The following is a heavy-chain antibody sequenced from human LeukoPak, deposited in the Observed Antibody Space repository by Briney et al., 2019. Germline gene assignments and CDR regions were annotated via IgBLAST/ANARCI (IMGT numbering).Heavy chain of an antibody. D-gene: IGHD3-3*01. CDR2: ISGSGGST. Sequence: GGPLRLSCAASGFTFSSYAMSWVRQAPGEGLEWVSAISGSGGSTYYADSVKGRFTISRDNSKNTLYLQMNSLRAEDTAVYYCARYDFWSGYSPIDYWGQGTLVTVSS. V-gene: IGHV3-23*01. CDR3: ARYDFWSGYSPIDY. CDR1: GFTFSSYA. J-gene: IGHJ4*02.